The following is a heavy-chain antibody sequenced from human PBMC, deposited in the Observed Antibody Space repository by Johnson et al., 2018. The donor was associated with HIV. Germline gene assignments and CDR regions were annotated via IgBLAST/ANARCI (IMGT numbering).Heavy chain of an antibody. CDR3: AREGRGSSSGAFDI. Sequence: QVQLVESGGGVVRPGGSLRLSCAASGFNFADDALSWVRQVPGKGLEWVAFIRYDGSNNYYADSVKGRFTISRDNSKNTLYLQMGSLRAEDMAVYYCAREGRGSSSGAFDIWGPGTMVIVSS. D-gene: IGHD6-6*01. CDR2: IRYDGSNN. CDR1: GFNFADDA. J-gene: IGHJ3*02. V-gene: IGHV3-30*02.